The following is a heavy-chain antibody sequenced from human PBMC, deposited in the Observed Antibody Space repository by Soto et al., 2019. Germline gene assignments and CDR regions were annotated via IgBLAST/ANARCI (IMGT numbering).Heavy chain of an antibody. D-gene: IGHD2-2*02. CDR3: ATIPHLRTPIDY. CDR1: GYSFTSYG. J-gene: IGHJ4*02. V-gene: IGHV1-18*04. CDR2: ISAYNGNT. Sequence: APVQVSCKAAGYSFTSYGISWVRQAPGQGLEWMGWISAYNGNTNYAQKLQGRVTRTSDTSTSTAYMELRSLRSDGTAVYYCATIPHLRTPIDYRGQGTLVTVSP.